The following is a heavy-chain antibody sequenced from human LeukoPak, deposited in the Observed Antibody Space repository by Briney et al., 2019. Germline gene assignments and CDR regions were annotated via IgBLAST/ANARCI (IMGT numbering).Heavy chain of an antibody. J-gene: IGHJ4*02. V-gene: IGHV4-59*01. CDR1: GGSISSYY. CDR3: AREAYCGGDCYPFFDY. D-gene: IGHD2-21*02. Sequence: PSETLSLTCTVSGGSISSYYWSWIRQPPGKGLEWIGYIYYSGSTNYNPSLKSRVTISVDTSKNQFSLKLSSVTAADTAVYYCAREAYCGGDCYPFFDYWGQGTLVTVSS. CDR2: IYYSGST.